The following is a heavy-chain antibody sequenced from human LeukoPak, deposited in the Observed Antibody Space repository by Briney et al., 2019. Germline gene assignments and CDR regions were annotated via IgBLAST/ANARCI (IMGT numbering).Heavy chain of an antibody. V-gene: IGHV3-7*01. CDR1: GFTFSSYW. D-gene: IGHD3-22*01. Sequence: GGSLRLSCAASGFTFSSYWMSWVRQAPGKGLEWVANMKQDGSEQYYVDSMKGRFTISGDNAKNSLYLQMSSLRAEDTAVYYCARDRGTYYYDSTSHYDAFDIWGQGTMVTVSS. J-gene: IGHJ3*02. CDR3: ARDRGTYYYDSTSHYDAFDI. CDR2: MKQDGSEQ.